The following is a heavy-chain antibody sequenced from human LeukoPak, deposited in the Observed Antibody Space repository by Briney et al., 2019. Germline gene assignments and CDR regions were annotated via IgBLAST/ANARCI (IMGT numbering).Heavy chain of an antibody. V-gene: IGHV1-3*01. J-gene: IGHJ4*02. D-gene: IGHD4-11*01. CDR3: ARDDFSTYPGLNYFDY. Sequence: ASVKVSCKASGYTFTHYAVHWVLQAPGQRLEWMGWTNVGNDYTESSQKFQDRLTITSDTTATTVYMELSSLRSEDTAVYYCARDDFSTYPGLNYFDYWGQGSLVTVSP. CDR1: GYTFTHYA. CDR2: TNVGNDYT.